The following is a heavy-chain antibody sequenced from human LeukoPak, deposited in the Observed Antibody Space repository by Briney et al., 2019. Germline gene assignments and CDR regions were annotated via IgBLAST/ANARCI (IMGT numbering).Heavy chain of an antibody. D-gene: IGHD3-10*01. J-gene: IGHJ4*02. CDR3: ASLRGVNR. CDR1: GFTFSDYY. CDR2: ISSSGTTI. Sequence: GGSLRLSCAASGFTFSDYYMSWIRQPPGKGLEWVSYISSSGTTIYYADSVRGRFTISRDNAKNSLYLQMHSLSAEDAGVYCCASLRGVNRWGEGTLVTVSS. V-gene: IGHV3-11*01.